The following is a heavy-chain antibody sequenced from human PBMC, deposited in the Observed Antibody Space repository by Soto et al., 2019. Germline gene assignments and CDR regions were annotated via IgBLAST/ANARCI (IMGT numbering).Heavy chain of an antibody. J-gene: IGHJ3*02. V-gene: IGHV4-30-4*01. Sequence: SETLSLTCTVSGDSIFGGDYYWSWIRQAPGKGLQWVGSIYYSGRTYYNPSLESRIAMTVDTSQNQFSLKLSSVTDADSAVYFCARDVDSTILKPNDAFGIWGQGSMVTVS. CDR3: ARDVDSTILKPNDAFGI. CDR1: GDSIFGGDYY. D-gene: IGHD5-18*01. CDR2: IYYSGRT.